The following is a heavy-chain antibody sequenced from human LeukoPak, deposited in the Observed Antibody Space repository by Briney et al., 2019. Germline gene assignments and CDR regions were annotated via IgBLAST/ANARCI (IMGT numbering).Heavy chain of an antibody. CDR3: ARFWDPLAFDI. V-gene: IGHV3-48*04. J-gene: IGHJ3*02. Sequence: GGSLRLSCAASGFTFSSYAMSWVRQAPGKGLEWVSYISSSSSTIYYADSVKGRFTISRDNAKNSLYLQMNSLRAEDTAVYYCARFWDPLAFDIWGQGTMVTVSS. CDR1: GFTFSSYA. CDR2: ISSSSSTI. D-gene: IGHD1-26*01.